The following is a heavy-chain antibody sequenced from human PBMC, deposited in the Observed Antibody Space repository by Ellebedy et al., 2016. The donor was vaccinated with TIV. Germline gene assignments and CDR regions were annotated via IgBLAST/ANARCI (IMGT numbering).Heavy chain of an antibody. CDR2: ISSSSSYI. V-gene: IGHV3-21*01. CDR1: GFIFSSYS. CDR3: ARDRLVGGTTVSF. Sequence: GESLKISCAASGFIFSSYSMNWVRQAPGKGLEWVSSISSSSSYIYYADSVKGRFTISRDNAKNSLYLQMNSLRDEDTAVYYCARDRLVGGTTVSFWGQGTLVTVSS. D-gene: IGHD1-26*01. J-gene: IGHJ4*02.